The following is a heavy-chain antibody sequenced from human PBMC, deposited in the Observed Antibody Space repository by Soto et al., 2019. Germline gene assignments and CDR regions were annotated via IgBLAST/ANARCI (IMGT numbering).Heavy chain of an antibody. D-gene: IGHD2-15*01. J-gene: IGHJ3*02. V-gene: IGHV4-31*03. CDR3: ARNYCSGGSCYPHDAFDI. Sequence: SESLSLTCTVSGGSISSGCYYWSWIRQHPGKGLEWIGYIYYSGSTYYNPSLKSRVTISVDTSKNQFSLKLSSVTAADTAVYYCARNYCSGGSCYPHDAFDIWGQGTMVTVSS. CDR2: IYYSGST. CDR1: GGSISSGCYY.